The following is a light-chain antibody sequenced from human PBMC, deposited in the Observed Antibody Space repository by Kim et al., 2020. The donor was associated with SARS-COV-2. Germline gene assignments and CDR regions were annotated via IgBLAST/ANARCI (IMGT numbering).Light chain of an antibody. CDR1: ILGSKN. CDR2: RDK. CDR3: QVWHSSAGV. Sequence: SYELTQPLSVSVALGQTATITCGGNILGSKNVHWYQQKPGQAPVLVIYRDKNRASGIPERFSGSNSGNTATLTISRAQVGDEADYYCQVWHSSAGVFGGG. J-gene: IGLJ2*01. V-gene: IGLV3-9*01.